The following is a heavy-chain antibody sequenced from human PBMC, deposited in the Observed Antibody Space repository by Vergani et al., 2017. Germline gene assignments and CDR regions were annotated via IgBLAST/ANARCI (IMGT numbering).Heavy chain of an antibody. CDR1: GYDFTSYA. Sequence: QVQLVQSGIEVKKPGASVKVSCQASGYDFTSYAINWVRQAPGQGLEWMGWINTDDGKTDFAQKIQGRVTLTIDTSTSTAYMELRSLRSEDTAVYYCARDLVPSSSWYDWFDPWGQGTLVTVSS. V-gene: IGHV1-18*04. CDR2: INTDDGKT. J-gene: IGHJ5*02. CDR3: ARDLVPSSSWYDWFDP. D-gene: IGHD6-13*01.